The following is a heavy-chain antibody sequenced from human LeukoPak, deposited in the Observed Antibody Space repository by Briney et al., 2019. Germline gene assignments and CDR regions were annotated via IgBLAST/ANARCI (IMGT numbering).Heavy chain of an antibody. CDR1: GFTFSSYG. CDR2: IWYDGSNK. J-gene: IGHJ4*02. CDR3: ARDLDPYCGGDCLTPYLFDY. V-gene: IGHV3-33*01. D-gene: IGHD2-21*01. Sequence: QPGGSLRLSCAASGFTFSSYGMHWVRQAPGKGLEWVAVIWYDGSNKYYADSVKGRFTISRDNSKNTLYLQMNSLRAEDTAVYYCARDLDPYCGGDCLTPYLFDYWGQGTLVTVSS.